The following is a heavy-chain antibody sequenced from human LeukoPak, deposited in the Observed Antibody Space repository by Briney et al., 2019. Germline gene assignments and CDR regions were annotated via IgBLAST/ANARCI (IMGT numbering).Heavy chain of an antibody. CDR2: IYYSGST. Sequence: PSETLSLTCTVSGGSISSSSYYWGWIRQPPGKGLEWIGSIYYSGSTYYNPSLKSRVTISVDTSKNQFSLKLSSVTAADTAVYYCARSIYSRGSGSAIYYYYMDVWGKGTTVTVSS. J-gene: IGHJ6*03. CDR3: ARSIYSRGSGSAIYYYYMDV. D-gene: IGHD3-10*01. CDR1: GGSISSSSYY. V-gene: IGHV4-39*07.